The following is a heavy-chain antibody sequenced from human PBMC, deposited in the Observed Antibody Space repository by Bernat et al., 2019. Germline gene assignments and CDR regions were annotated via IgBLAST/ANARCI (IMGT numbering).Heavy chain of an antibody. CDR1: GFTVSSNY. D-gene: IGHD6-13*01. V-gene: IGHV3-66*01. CDR3: ARSRYSSSWPGDY. CDR2: IYSGGST. J-gene: IGHJ4*02. Sequence: EVQLVESGGGLVQPGGSLRLSCAASGFTVSSNYMSWVRQAPGKGLEWVSVIYSGGSTYYAEAVKGRFTIARDNSKKALYLQMNSLGAEDTAVYYCARSRYSSSWPGDYWGQGTLVTVSS.